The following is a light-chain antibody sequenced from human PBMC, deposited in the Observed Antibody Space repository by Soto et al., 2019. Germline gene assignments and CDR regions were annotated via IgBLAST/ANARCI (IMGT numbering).Light chain of an antibody. J-gene: IGKJ5*01. CDR1: QRIRNY. V-gene: IGKV1-39*01. CDR2: AAS. CDR3: QQLNSYPIT. Sequence: QMTQSPSSLSASXXDRVTITCWASQRIRNYLNWYQQKPGKAPKXXIFAASSLQSGVPSRFSGSGAGTDFTLTISSLQPEDFATYYCQQLNSYPITFGQGTRLEIK.